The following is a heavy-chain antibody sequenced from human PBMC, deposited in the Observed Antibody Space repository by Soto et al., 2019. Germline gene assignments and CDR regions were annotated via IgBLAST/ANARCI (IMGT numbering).Heavy chain of an antibody. CDR1: GYTFTSYG. V-gene: IGHV1-18*01. D-gene: IGHD2-15*01. CDR3: SRASCCDDY. J-gene: IGHJ4*02. CDR2: ISAYHGKT. Sequence: QVQLVQSGAEVKKPGASVKVSCKASGYTFTSYGISWVRQAPGLGLDWMGWISAYHGKTNYAQKLQGRVPMTTDTSTSTAYMELRSLRADDTAVYYCSRASCCDDYWGQGTLVTVSS.